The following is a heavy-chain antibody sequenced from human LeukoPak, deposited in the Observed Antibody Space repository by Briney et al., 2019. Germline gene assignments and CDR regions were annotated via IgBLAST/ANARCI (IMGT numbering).Heavy chain of an antibody. CDR3: ARDPDVLDYYYGMDV. Sequence: GGSLRLSCAASGFTFSSYSMNWVRQAPGKGLEWVSSISSSSSYIYYADSVKGRFTISRDNAKNSLYLQMNSLRAEDTAVYYCARDPDVLDYYYGMDVWGQGTTVTVSS. CDR1: GFTFSSYS. CDR2: ISSSSSYI. V-gene: IGHV3-21*01. J-gene: IGHJ6*02. D-gene: IGHD2-8*01.